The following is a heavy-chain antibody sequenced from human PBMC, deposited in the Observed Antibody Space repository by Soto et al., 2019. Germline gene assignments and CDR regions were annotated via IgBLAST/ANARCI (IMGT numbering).Heavy chain of an antibody. Sequence: SGPTLVNPTQTLTLTCTFSGFSLSTSGVGVGWIRQPPGKALEWLALIYWDDDKRYSPSLKSRLTITKDTSKNQVVLTMTNMDPVDTATYYCARAWSLTYGDYFDYWGQGTLVTVSS. V-gene: IGHV2-5*02. D-gene: IGHD4-17*01. CDR1: GFSLSTSGVG. J-gene: IGHJ4*02. CDR3: ARAWSLTYGDYFDY. CDR2: IYWDDDK.